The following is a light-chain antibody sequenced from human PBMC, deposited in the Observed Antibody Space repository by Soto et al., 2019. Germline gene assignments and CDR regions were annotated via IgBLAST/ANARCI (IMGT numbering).Light chain of an antibody. CDR2: GAS. V-gene: IGKV3-15*01. CDR3: QQYNNWPLST. Sequence: EIVMTQSPATLSVSPGERATLSCRASQSVSSNLAWYQQKPRQAPRLLIYGASTRATGIPARFSGSGSGTEFTLTISSLQSEDFAVYYCQQYNNWPLSTFGQGTKV. J-gene: IGKJ1*01. CDR1: QSVSSN.